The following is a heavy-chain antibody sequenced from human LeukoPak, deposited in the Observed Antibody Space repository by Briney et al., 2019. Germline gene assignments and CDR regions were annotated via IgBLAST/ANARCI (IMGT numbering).Heavy chain of an antibody. J-gene: IGHJ4*02. Sequence: GSLRLSCAASGFIFSNAWMSWVRQSPGKGLEWIGEINASGRTNYNPSLKTSVFISRDTSKRQFSLNLTPVTAADTALYYCARGDWGGYFDYWGQGIQVTVSS. CDR3: ARGDWGGYFDY. D-gene: IGHD3-16*01. CDR1: GFIFSNAW. V-gene: IGHV4-34*01. CDR2: INASGRT.